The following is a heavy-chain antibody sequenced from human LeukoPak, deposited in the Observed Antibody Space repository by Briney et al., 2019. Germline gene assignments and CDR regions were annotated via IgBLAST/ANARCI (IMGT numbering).Heavy chain of an antibody. V-gene: IGHV4-39*01. Sequence: PSETLSLTCIVSGGSIGISSYYWAWVRQPPGKGLEWVGSGFYSGSAYSNPSLKSRVTISVDTSRNQFSLNLSSVTAADTAVYYCARLRGAMTPVTSDFDYWGQGTLVTVSS. CDR1: GGSIGISSYY. CDR2: GFYSGSA. J-gene: IGHJ4*02. CDR3: ARLRGAMTPVTSDFDY. D-gene: IGHD4-17*01.